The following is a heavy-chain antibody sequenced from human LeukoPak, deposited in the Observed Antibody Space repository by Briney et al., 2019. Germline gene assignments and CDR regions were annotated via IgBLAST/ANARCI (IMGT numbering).Heavy chain of an antibody. V-gene: IGHV3-30*03. Sequence: GGSLRLSCAASGFTFSSYGMHWVRQAPGKGLEWVAVISNDGSDKHHADSVKGRFTVSRDNSKHTVYLQMDRLRVEDTAIYYCVREGTYFFASGSFQGYYFDNWGQGALVTVSS. CDR3: VREGTYFFASGSFQGYYFDN. D-gene: IGHD3-10*01. CDR2: ISNDGSDK. CDR1: GFTFSSYG. J-gene: IGHJ4*02.